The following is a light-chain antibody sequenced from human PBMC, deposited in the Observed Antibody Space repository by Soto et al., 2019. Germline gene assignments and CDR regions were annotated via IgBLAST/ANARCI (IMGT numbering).Light chain of an antibody. Sequence: DFRREQSPCSLSASGGERVNITGRASHNIRSRLAWFQQKPGKAPKLLIYDASSLESGVPQRFSGSGSGTEFPLTISSLQTDDFSTYSSQQYHSYWTIGQRTKLDI. CDR3: QQYHSYWT. CDR2: DAS. J-gene: IGKJ1*01. CDR1: HNIRSR. V-gene: IGKV1-5*01.